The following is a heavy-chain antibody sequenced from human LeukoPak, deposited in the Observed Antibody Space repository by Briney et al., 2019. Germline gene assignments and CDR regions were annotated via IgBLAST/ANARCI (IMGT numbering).Heavy chain of an antibody. D-gene: IGHD2-15*01. Sequence: GESLKISCKGSGYSITNYWIAWVRQMPGKGLEWMGIIYPADSDIRYSPSFQGQVTISADKSISTAYLQWSSLKASDTAMYYCARQEYCSGGSCYTWFDPRGQGTLVTVSS. J-gene: IGHJ5*02. CDR3: ARQEYCSGGSCYTWFDP. CDR2: IYPADSDI. CDR1: GYSITNYW. V-gene: IGHV5-51*01.